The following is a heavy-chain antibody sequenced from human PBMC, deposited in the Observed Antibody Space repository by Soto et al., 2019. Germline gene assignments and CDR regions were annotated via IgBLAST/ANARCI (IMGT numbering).Heavy chain of an antibody. CDR1: GFTFSSYS. CDR2: ISSSSSTI. V-gene: IGHV3-48*01. D-gene: IGHD2-2*01. J-gene: IGHJ6*03. CDR3: ARTCRSTSCYYDYMDV. Sequence: EVQLVESGGGLVQPGGSLRLSCAASGFTFSSYSMNWVRQAPGKGLEWVSYISSSSSTIYYADSVKGRFTISRDNAKNSLYLQMNSLRAEDTAVYYCARTCRSTSCYYDYMDVWGTGTTVTVSS.